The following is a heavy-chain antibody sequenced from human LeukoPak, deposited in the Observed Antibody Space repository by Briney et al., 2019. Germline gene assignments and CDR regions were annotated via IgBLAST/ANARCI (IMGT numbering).Heavy chain of an antibody. CDR2: ISSNGGST. Sequence: GGSLRLSCAASGFTFSSYAMHWVRQAPGKGLEYVSAISSNGGSTYYANSVKGRFTISRDNSKNTLYLQMGSLRAEDMAVYYCARLWSAPTLRKVGAVSPWNYGVDFDYWGQGTLVTVSS. V-gene: IGHV3-64*01. D-gene: IGHD1-7*01. J-gene: IGHJ4*02. CDR1: GFTFSSYA. CDR3: ARLWSAPTLRKVGAVSPWNYGVDFDY.